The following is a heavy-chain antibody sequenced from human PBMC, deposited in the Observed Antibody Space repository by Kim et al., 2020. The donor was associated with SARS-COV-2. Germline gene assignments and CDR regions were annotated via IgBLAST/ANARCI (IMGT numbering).Heavy chain of an antibody. CDR1: GFIFSDHG. V-gene: IGHV3-30*03. Sequence: GGSLRLSCEASGFIFSDHGMHWVRQAPGKGLEWVAVMSYSGSSAYYADSVKGRFTISRDNSRNTLYLQMNSLSPADTAVYYCARHRVQYWAYPPHHGLDVWGRGTAVTV. CDR2: MSYSGSSA. J-gene: IGHJ6*02. D-gene: IGHD2-8*02. CDR3: ARHRVQYWAYPPHHGLDV.